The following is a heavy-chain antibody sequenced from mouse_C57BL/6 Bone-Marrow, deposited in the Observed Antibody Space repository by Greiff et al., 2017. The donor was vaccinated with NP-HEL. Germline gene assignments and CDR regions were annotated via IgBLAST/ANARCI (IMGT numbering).Heavy chain of an antibody. CDR1: GYTFTDYY. V-gene: IGHV1-26*01. D-gene: IGHD1-1*01. CDR2: INPNNGGT. CDR3: ARPITTVVAPYFDY. J-gene: IGHJ2*01. Sequence: EVQLQQSGPELVKPGASVKISCKASGYTFTDYYMNWVKQSHGKSLEWIGDINPNNGGTSYNQKFKGKATLTVDKSSSTAYMELRSLTSEDSAVYYCARPITTVVAPYFDYWGQGTTLTVSS.